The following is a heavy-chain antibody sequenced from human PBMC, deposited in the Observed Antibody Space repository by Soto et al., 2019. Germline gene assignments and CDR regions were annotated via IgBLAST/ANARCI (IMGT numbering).Heavy chain of an antibody. D-gene: IGHD4-17*01. J-gene: IGHJ3*02. Sequence: QLQLQESGPGLVKPSETLSLTCTVSGGSISSSSYYWGWIRQPPGKGLEWIGSIYYSGSTYYNTYLKTRVTLSVDTSKNQYSLKLSSVTAADTAVYYCARRKPQIFSDYSVSAFDIWGQGTMVTVSS. CDR1: GGSISSSSYY. CDR2: IYYSGST. CDR3: ARRKPQIFSDYSVSAFDI. V-gene: IGHV4-39*01.